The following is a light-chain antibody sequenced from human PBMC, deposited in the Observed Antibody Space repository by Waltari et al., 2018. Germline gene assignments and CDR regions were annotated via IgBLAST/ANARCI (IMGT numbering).Light chain of an antibody. V-gene: IGKV4-1*01. CDR3: QQFHSTPIT. Sequence: DIVMTQSPDSLAVSLGERATINCKSSQSVLYTSNNKNNLAWFQPKPGQPPKLLIYLASTRESGVPDRFSGSGSGTDFSLTISSLQAEDVAVYFCQQFHSTPITFGQGTRLEI. CDR1: QSVLYTSNNKNN. CDR2: LAS. J-gene: IGKJ5*01.